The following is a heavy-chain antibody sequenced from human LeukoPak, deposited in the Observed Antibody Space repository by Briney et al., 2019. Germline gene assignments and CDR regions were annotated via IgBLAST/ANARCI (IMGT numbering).Heavy chain of an antibody. Sequence: SETLSLTCAVYGGSFSGYYWSWIRQPPGKGLEWIGDMYHSGSTYYNPSLKSRVTISVDTSKNQFSLKLSSVTAADTAMYYCARGLGYDYVWGSYRYRASRDRWFDPWGQGTLVTVSS. CDR3: ARGLGYDYVWGSYRYRASRDRWFDP. V-gene: IGHV4-34*01. J-gene: IGHJ5*01. D-gene: IGHD3-16*02. CDR1: GGSFSGYY. CDR2: MYHSGST.